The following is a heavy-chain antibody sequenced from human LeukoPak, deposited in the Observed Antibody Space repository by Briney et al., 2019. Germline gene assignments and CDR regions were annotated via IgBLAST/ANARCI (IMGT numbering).Heavy chain of an antibody. CDR2: INPNSGGT. D-gene: IGHD6-19*01. Sequence: GASVKVSCKASGYTFTGYYMHWVRQAPGQGLEWMGWINPNSGGTNYARKFQGWVTMTRDTSISTAYMELSRLRSDDTAVYYCARARIYSSGWYDYWGQGTLVTVSS. CDR1: GYTFTGYY. CDR3: ARARIYSSGWYDY. V-gene: IGHV1-2*04. J-gene: IGHJ4*02.